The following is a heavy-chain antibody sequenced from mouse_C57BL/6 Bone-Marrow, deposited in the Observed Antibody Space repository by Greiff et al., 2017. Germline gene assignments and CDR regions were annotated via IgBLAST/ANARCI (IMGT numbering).Heavy chain of an antibody. CDR1: GYTFTSYD. D-gene: IGHD1-1*01. V-gene: IGHV1-85*01. Sequence: QVQLKQSGPELVKPGASVKLSCKASGYTFTSYDINWVKQRPGQGLEWIGWIYPRDGSTNYNAKFKGKATLTVDTSSSTAYMELHSLTSEDSAVYFCAREGGTTVVFDYWGQGTTLTVSS. J-gene: IGHJ2*01. CDR3: AREGGTTVVFDY. CDR2: IYPRDGST.